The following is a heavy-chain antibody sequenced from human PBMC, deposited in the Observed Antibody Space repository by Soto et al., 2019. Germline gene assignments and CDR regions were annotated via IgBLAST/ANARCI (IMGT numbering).Heavy chain of an antibody. Sequence: QLQLQESGPGLVKPSETLSLTCNVSGVSISDTSYYWGWIRQPPGKGREWIGTIYFNEKTFYNPSLKSRLTISVDTSKNQISLRLTSVTAADTAVYYCARQGSYWGQGTLVAVSS. J-gene: IGHJ4*02. CDR2: IYFNEKT. CDR3: ARQGSY. CDR1: GVSISDTSYY. V-gene: IGHV4-39*01.